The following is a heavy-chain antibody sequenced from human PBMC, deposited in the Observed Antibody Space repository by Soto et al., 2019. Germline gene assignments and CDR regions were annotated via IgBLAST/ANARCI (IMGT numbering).Heavy chain of an antibody. CDR2: IIPIFGTA. Sequence: SVKVSCKASGYTFTSYYMHWVRQAPGQGLEWMGGIIPIFGTANYAQKFQGRVTITADESTSTAYMELSSLRSEDTAVYYCARVSISIAAAGTSYNWFDPWGQGTLVTVSS. CDR3: ARVSISIAAAGTSYNWFDP. CDR1: GYTFTSYY. J-gene: IGHJ5*02. V-gene: IGHV1-69*13. D-gene: IGHD6-13*01.